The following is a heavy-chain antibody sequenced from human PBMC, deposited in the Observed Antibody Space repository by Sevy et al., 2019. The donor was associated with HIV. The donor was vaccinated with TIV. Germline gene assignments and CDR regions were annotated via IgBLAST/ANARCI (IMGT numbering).Heavy chain of an antibody. J-gene: IGHJ4*02. Sequence: GGSLRLSCGASGFIFSNAGMSWVRQAPGKGLEWVGRIKSKADRGTPDYAAPVKGTFTISRDDSINTLYLQMNSLRTDDTAVYYCGYSEYGYYYDYWGQGTLVTVSS. CDR1: GFIFSNAG. CDR3: GYSEYGYYYDY. CDR2: IKSKADRGTP. D-gene: IGHD1-26*01. V-gene: IGHV3-15*01.